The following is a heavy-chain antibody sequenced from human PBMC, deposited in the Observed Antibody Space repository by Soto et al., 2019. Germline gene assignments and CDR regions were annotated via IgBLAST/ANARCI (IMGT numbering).Heavy chain of an antibody. CDR3: AGDFYYYGLTV. CDR2: VSHSGTT. J-gene: IGHJ6*02. CDR1: GGSISSSNW. Sequence: SETLSLTCAVSGGSISSSNWWTWVRQPPGKGLEWIGEVSHSGTTNYNPSLKSRVTISVDRSKNQFSLKLSSATAADTAVYYCAGDFYYYGLTVWGQGTTVTVSS. V-gene: IGHV4-4*02.